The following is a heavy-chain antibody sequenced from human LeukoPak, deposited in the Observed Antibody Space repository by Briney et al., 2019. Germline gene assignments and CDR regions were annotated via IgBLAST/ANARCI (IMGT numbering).Heavy chain of an antibody. D-gene: IGHD3-10*01. CDR2: IWYDGSNK. CDR3: ARDQHYGSGSPDAFDI. Sequence: AGGSLRLSCAASGFTFSSYGMHWVRQAPGKGLEWVAVIWYDGSNKYYADSVKGRFTISRDNYKNTLYLQMNSLRAEDTAVYYCARDQHYGSGSPDAFDIWGQGTMATVSS. CDR1: GFTFSSYG. J-gene: IGHJ3*02. V-gene: IGHV3-33*01.